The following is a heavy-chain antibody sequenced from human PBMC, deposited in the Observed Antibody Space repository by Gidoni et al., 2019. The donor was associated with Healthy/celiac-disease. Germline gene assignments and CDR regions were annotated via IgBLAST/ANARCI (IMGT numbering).Heavy chain of an antibody. Sequence: QLQLQESGPGLVKPSETLSLTCTVSGGSISSSSYYWGWIRQTPGKGLEWIGSIYYSGSTYYNPSLKSRVTISVDTSKNQFSLKLSSVTAADTAVYYCARLTMVRGLPDFDYWGQGTLVTVSS. CDR3: ARLTMVRGLPDFDY. J-gene: IGHJ4*02. V-gene: IGHV4-39*01. CDR1: GGSISSSSYY. CDR2: IYYSGST. D-gene: IGHD3-10*01.